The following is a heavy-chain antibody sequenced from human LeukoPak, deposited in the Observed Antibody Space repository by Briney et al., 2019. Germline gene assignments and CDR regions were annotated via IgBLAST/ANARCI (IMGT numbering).Heavy chain of an antibody. Sequence: ASVKVSCKASGYTFTSYYMHWVRQAPGQGLEWMGIINPSGGSTSYAQKLQGRVTMTRDTSTSTVYKELSSLKPEDTAVYYCARAEILVVPAARGNWFDPWGQGTLVTVSS. J-gene: IGHJ5*02. V-gene: IGHV1-46*03. D-gene: IGHD2-2*01. CDR3: ARAEILVVPAARGNWFDP. CDR2: INPSGGST. CDR1: GYTFTSYY.